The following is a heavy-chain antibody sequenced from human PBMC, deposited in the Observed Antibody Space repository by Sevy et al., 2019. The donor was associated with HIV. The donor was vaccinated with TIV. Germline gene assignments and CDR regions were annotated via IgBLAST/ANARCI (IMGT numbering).Heavy chain of an antibody. CDR3: ARAPEENHDYVTGSFDY. D-gene: IGHD3-16*01. J-gene: IGHJ4*02. CDR2: INSDGSST. Sequence: GGSLRLSCAASGFTFSSYWMHWVRQAPGKGLVWVSRINSDGSSTSYADSVKGRFTISRDNAKNTLYLQMNSLRAEDTAVYYCARAPEENHDYVTGSFDYWGQGTLVTVSS. CDR1: GFTFSSYW. V-gene: IGHV3-74*01.